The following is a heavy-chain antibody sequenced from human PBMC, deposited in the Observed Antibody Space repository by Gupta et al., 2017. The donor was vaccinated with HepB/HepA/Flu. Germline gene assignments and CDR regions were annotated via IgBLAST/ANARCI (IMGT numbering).Heavy chain of an antibody. CDR1: GGSISSYY. CDR3: ARWRFNGPNRYGDKGFDP. Sequence: QVQLQESGPGLVKPSETLSLTCTVPGGSISSYYWGWIRQPPGKGLEWIGYIYYSGSTNYNPSLKSRVTISVDTSKNQFSLKLSSVTAADTAVYYCARWRFNGPNRYGDKGFDPWGQGTLVTVSS. V-gene: IGHV4-59*01. CDR2: IYYSGST. D-gene: IGHD4-17*01. J-gene: IGHJ5*02.